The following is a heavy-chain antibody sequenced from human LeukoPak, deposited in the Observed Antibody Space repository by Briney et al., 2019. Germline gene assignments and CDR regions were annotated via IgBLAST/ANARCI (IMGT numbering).Heavy chain of an antibody. Sequence: SETLSLTCTVSGGSISSYYWSWVRQPPGKGLEWIGYIYYSGSTNYNPSLKSRVTVSVDTSKNQFSLRLSSVTAADTAVYYCARHYDSSAYWYYFDYWGQGTLVTVSS. CDR2: IYYSGST. V-gene: IGHV4-59*08. D-gene: IGHD3-22*01. CDR1: GGSISSYY. J-gene: IGHJ4*02. CDR3: ARHYDSSAYWYYFDY.